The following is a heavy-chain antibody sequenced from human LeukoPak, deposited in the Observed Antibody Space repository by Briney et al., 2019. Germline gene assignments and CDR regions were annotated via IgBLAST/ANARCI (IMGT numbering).Heavy chain of an antibody. Sequence: PSETLSLTCTVSGGSISSSSYYWGWIRQPPGKGLEWIGSIYYSGSTYYNPSLKSRVTISVDTSKNQFSLKLSSVTAADTAVYYCARDTQAMVTYWGQGTLVTVSS. J-gene: IGHJ4*02. V-gene: IGHV4-39*02. D-gene: IGHD5-18*01. CDR2: IYYSGST. CDR3: ARDTQAMVTY. CDR1: GGSISSSSYY.